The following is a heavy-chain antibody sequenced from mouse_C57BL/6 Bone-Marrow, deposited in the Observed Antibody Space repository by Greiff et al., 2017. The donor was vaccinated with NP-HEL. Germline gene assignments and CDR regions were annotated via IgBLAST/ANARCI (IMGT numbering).Heavy chain of an antibody. D-gene: IGHD1-1*01. Sequence: QVQLKQPGAELVMPGASVKLSCKASGYTFTSYWMHWVKQRPGQGLEWIGEIDPSDSYTNYNQKFKGKSTLTVDKSSSTAYMQLSSLTSEDSAVYYCARSGLYYYGSRDAMEYWGQGTSVTVSS. CDR1: GYTFTSYW. CDR3: ARSGLYYYGSRDAMEY. V-gene: IGHV1-69*01. J-gene: IGHJ4*01. CDR2: IDPSDSYT.